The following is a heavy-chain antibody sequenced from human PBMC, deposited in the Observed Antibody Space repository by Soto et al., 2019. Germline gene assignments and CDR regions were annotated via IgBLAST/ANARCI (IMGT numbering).Heavy chain of an antibody. CDR3: ARQAVAGHYSSYGTDV. J-gene: IGHJ6*02. Sequence: ESLKISCKGSGYSFTSYWIGWVRQMPGESLEWMGIIYPGDSDTRYSPSFQGQVTISADKSISTAYLQWSSLKASDTAMYYCARQAVAGHYSSYGTDVSGPAPTVTVSS. CDR2: IYPGDSDT. D-gene: IGHD6-19*01. CDR1: GYSFTSYW. V-gene: IGHV5-51*01.